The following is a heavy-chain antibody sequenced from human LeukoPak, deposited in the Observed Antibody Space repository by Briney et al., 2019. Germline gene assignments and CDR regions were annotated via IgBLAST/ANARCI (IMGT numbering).Heavy chain of an antibody. Sequence: GASVKVSCKASGYTFTGYYMHWVRQAPGQGLEWMGWINPNSGGTNYAQKFQGRVTMTRDTSISTAYMELSRLRSDDTAVYYCARLGRTPRPDYYYYMDVWGKGTTVTVSS. CDR1: GYTFTGYY. V-gene: IGHV1-2*02. CDR2: INPNSGGT. CDR3: ARLGRTPRPDYYYYMDV. J-gene: IGHJ6*03.